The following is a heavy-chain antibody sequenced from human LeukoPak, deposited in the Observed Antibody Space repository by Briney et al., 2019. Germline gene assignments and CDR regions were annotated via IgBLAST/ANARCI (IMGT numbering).Heavy chain of an antibody. CDR2: MNPNSGNT. CDR1: GYTFTSYD. J-gene: IGHJ5*02. D-gene: IGHD6-13*01. CDR3: ARSRLGAAAGTNWFDP. V-gene: IGHV1-8*03. Sequence: GASVTVSCKSSGYTFTSYDINWVRQATGQGLEWMGWMNPNSGNTGYAQKFQGRGTITRNTSISKAYMELSSLRSEDTAVYYCARSRLGAAAGTNWFDPWGQGNLVTVFS.